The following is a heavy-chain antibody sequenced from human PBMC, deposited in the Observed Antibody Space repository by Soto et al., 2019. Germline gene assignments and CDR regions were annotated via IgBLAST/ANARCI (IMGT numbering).Heavy chain of an antibody. CDR1: GFTFTTYA. CDR2: ISGSGAGT. CDR3: AKEALTVAGNNFDS. Sequence: LLESGGGLVQPGGSLRLSCAASGFTFTTYAMGWVRQAPGKGLEWVSSISGSGAGTFYADSVKGRFTISRDNAKKMVYLQMNGLRADDKALYYCAKEALTVAGNNFDSWGQGTLVTVSS. J-gene: IGHJ4*02. V-gene: IGHV3-23*01. D-gene: IGHD6-19*01.